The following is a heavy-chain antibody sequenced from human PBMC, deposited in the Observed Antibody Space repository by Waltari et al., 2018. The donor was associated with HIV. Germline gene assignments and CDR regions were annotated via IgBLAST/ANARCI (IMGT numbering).Heavy chain of an antibody. CDR1: GCYLSGYD. V-gene: IGHV4-34*01. D-gene: IGHD1-1*01. CDR2: INHNGRT. Sequence: QVRLEQWGAGLLKPSETLSLTCAVYGCYLSGYDWPWIRQAPGKGLEWVGEINHNGRTKYNPSLMSRLTISVDTSKNQFSLKMMSAGAADAATYYCARGTNWNTVHFYGLDVWGQGITVSVSS. J-gene: IGHJ6*02. CDR3: ARGTNWNTVHFYGLDV.